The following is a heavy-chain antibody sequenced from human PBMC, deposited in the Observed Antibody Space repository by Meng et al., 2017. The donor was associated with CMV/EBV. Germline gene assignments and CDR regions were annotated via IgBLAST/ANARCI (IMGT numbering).Heavy chain of an antibody. J-gene: IGHJ6*02. CDR1: GFTFSNAW. Sequence: GESLKISCAASGFTFSNAWMSWVRQAPGKGLEWVANIKQDGSEKYYVDSVKGRFTISRDNAKNSLYLQMNSLRAEDTAVYYCARDGGSLQPEYYYYGMDVRGQGTTVTVSS. D-gene: IGHD3-16*01. V-gene: IGHV3-7*01. CDR2: IKQDGSEK. CDR3: ARDGGSLQPEYYYYGMDV.